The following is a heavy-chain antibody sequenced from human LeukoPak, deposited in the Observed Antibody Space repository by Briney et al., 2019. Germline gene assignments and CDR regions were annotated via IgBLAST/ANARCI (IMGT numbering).Heavy chain of an antibody. J-gene: IGHJ5*02. D-gene: IGHD5-12*01. CDR2: INPNSGGT. V-gene: IGHV1-2*04. CDR1: GYTFTGYY. CDR3: ARELYSGYDVNWFDP. Sequence: GASVKVSCKASGYTFTGYYMHWVRQAPGQGLEWMGWINPNSGGTNYAQKFQGWVTMTRDTSISTAYMELSRLRSDDTAVYYCARELYSGYDVNWFDPWGQGTLVTVSS.